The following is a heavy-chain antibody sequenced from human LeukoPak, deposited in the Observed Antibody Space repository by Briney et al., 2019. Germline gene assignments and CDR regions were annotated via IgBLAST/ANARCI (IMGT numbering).Heavy chain of an antibody. Sequence: GGSLRLSCAASGFTVSSKYMGWVRQAPGKGLEWVSVIYSSGSTYYADSVEGRFTISRDSSNNTLYLQMNSLRVEDTAVYYCAKDGPRYSGTYCDYWGQGTLVTVSS. J-gene: IGHJ4*02. V-gene: IGHV3-66*01. D-gene: IGHD1-26*01. CDR1: GFTVSSKY. CDR2: IYSSGST. CDR3: AKDGPRYSGTYCDY.